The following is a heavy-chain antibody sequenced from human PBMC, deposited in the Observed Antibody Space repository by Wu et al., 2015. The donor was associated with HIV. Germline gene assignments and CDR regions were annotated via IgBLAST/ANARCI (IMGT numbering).Heavy chain of an antibody. CDR1: GYTFTDYY. V-gene: IGHV1-2*02. J-gene: IGHJ4*02. D-gene: IGHD6-19*01. CDR3: ARVGLAVAAGLDY. Sequence: QVQLVQSGAEVKKLGASVKVSCKASGYTFTDYYIHWVRQAPRQGLEWMGWINPNSGGTNYAQKFQGRVTMTRDTSISTAYMELSRLRSDDTAVYYCARVGLAVAAGLDYWGQGTLVTVSS. CDR2: INPNSGGT.